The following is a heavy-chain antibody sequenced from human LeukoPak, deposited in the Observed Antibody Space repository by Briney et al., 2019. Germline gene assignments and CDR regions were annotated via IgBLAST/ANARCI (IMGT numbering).Heavy chain of an antibody. J-gene: IGHJ4*02. V-gene: IGHV3-74*01. CDR1: GFTFSSYW. CDR2: INSDGSST. CDR3: ARSGGLYSSSWHLGY. D-gene: IGHD6-13*01. Sequence: PGGSLRLSCAASGFTFSSYWMHWVRQAPGKGLVWVSRINSDGSSTSYADSVKGRSTISRDNAKNTLYLQMNSLRAEDTAVYYCARSGGLYSSSWHLGYWGQGTLVTVSS.